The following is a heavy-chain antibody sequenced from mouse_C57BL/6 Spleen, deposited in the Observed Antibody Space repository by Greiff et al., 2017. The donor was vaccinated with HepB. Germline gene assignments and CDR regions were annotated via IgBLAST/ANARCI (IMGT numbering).Heavy chain of an antibody. CDR2: IDPSDSYT. J-gene: IGHJ2*01. Sequence: QVQLQQPGAELVMPGASVKLSCKASGYTFTSYWMHWVKQRPGQGLEWIGEIDPSDSYTNYNQKFKGKSTLTIDKSSSTAYMQLSSLTSEDSAVYYCARFGTTVVDYWGQGTTLTVSS. CDR1: GYTFTSYW. CDR3: ARFGTTVVDY. V-gene: IGHV1-69*01. D-gene: IGHD1-1*01.